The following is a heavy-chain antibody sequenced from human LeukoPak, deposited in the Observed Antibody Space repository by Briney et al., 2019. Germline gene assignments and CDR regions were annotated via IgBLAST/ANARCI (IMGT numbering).Heavy chain of an antibody. CDR1: GFTFSSYA. D-gene: IGHD2-2*01. V-gene: IGHV3-23*01. CDR3: AKALTTTIVVVPAALDY. CDR2: ISGSGGST. J-gene: IGHJ4*02. Sequence: GGSLRLSCAASGFTFSSYAMSWVRQAPGRGLEWVSAISGSGGSTYYADSVKGRFTISRDNSKNTLYLQMNSLRAEDTAVYYCAKALTTTIVVVPAALDYWGQGTLVTVSS.